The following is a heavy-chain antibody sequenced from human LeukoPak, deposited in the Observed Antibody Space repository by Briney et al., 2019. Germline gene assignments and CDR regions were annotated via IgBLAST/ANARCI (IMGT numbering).Heavy chain of an antibody. CDR2: ISVSGGST. Sequence: GGSLRLSCVASGFTFSSDAMSWVRQAPGKGLEWVSGISVSGGSTYYADSVKGRYTISRDNSKNTLYVQMNSLRAEDTAVYYCAKGTANLDYWGQGSLVTVSS. CDR3: AKGTANLDY. J-gene: IGHJ4*02. D-gene: IGHD2-21*02. V-gene: IGHV3-23*01. CDR1: GFTFSSDA.